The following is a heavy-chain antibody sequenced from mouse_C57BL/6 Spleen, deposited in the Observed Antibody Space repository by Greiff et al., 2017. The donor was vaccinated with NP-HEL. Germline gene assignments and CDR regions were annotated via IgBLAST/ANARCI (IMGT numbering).Heavy chain of an antibody. CDR2: INPNNGGT. Sequence: EVQLQQSGPELVKPGASVKISCKASGYTFTDYYMNWVKQSHGKSLEWIGDINPNNGGTSYNQKFKGKATLTVDKSSSTAYMELRSLTSEDSAVYYCGRGTGTGAMDYWGQGTSVTVSS. CDR1: GYTFTDYY. D-gene: IGHD4-1*01. CDR3: GRGTGTGAMDY. J-gene: IGHJ4*01. V-gene: IGHV1-26*01.